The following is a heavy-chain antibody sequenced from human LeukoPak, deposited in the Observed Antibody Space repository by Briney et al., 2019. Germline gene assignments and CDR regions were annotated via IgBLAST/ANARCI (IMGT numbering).Heavy chain of an antibody. D-gene: IGHD6-13*01. Sequence: SETLSLTCTVSGGSISSYYWSWIRQPPGKGLEWIGYIYYSGSTNYNPSLKSRVTISVDTSKNQFSLKLSSVTAADTAVYYCARHHGYSSSWYVSNHYYYYGMDVWGQGTTVTISS. CDR1: GGSISSYY. J-gene: IGHJ6*02. CDR2: IYYSGST. V-gene: IGHV4-59*08. CDR3: ARHHGYSSSWYVSNHYYYYGMDV.